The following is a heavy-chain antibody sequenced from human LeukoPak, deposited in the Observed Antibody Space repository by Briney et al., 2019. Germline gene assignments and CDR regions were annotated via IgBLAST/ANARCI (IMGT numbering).Heavy chain of an antibody. Sequence: SETLSLTCAVSGYSISTGYYWGWVRQPPGKGLEWIGNSYHSGTSYYNPSLKSRVSISVDTSKNQFSLKLRSVTAADTAVYYCARKYGSNAGYFDHWGQGALVTVSS. CDR2: SYHSGTS. J-gene: IGHJ4*02. CDR1: GYSISTGYY. D-gene: IGHD4-23*01. CDR3: ARKYGSNAGYFDH. V-gene: IGHV4-38-2*01.